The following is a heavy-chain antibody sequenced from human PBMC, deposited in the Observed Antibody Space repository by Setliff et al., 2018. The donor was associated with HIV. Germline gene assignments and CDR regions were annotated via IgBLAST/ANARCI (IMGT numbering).Heavy chain of an antibody. J-gene: IGHJ3*02. CDR1: GNSISSGGFY. V-gene: IGHV4-39*01. D-gene: IGHD3-10*01. CDR2: ISHSGTP. CDR3: ARHDVTYYYPSPQDDAFDI. Sequence: PSETLSLTCRVSGNSISSGGFYWGWIRPPPGKGLEWVASISHSGTPLYNPSLQRRLPISVDTSENEFSVNLVSVTAADTAVYYCARHDVTYYYPSPQDDAFDIWGQG.